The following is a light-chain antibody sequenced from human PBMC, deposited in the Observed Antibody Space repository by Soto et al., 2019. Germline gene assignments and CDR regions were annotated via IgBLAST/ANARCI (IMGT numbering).Light chain of an antibody. CDR3: QQYNSYRST. CDR2: DAS. CDR1: QSISSC. V-gene: IGKV1-5*01. J-gene: IGKJ5*01. Sequence: SPATLSPCPGLRATLSYRASQSISSCLAWYQQKPGQAPKLVIYDASSMETGFPARFSGSGSGTEFTLTISSLQPEDFATYYCQQYNSYRSTFGQGTQLDIK.